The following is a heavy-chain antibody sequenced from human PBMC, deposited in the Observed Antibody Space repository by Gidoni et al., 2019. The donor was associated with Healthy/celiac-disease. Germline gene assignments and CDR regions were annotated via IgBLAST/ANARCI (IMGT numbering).Heavy chain of an antibody. V-gene: IGHV4-4*02. CDR2: IYHSGST. Sequence: QVQLQESGPGLVKPSGTLSLTCAVSGGSISSSNWWSWVRQPPGKGLEWIGEIYHSGSTNYNPSLKSRVTISVDKSKNQFSLKLSSVTAADTAVYYCARSGRRTYGDDSSGYYHYWGQGTLVTVSS. CDR3: ARSGRRTYGDDSSGYYHY. J-gene: IGHJ4*02. CDR1: GGSISSSNW. D-gene: IGHD3-22*01.